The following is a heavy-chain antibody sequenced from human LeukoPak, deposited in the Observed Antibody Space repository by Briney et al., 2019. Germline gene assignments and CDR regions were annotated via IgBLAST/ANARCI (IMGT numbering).Heavy chain of an antibody. V-gene: IGHV3-23*01. J-gene: IGHJ4*02. CDR2: IRDSGSST. CDR3: AKTRPLDSSSWSHGDY. D-gene: IGHD6-13*01. CDR1: GFTFSSYA. Sequence: GGSLRLSCAASGFTFSSYAMSWVRQAPGKGLEWVSAIRDSGSSTHYADSVKGRFTISRDNSKNTLYLQMNSLRAEDTAVYYCAKTRPLDSSSWSHGDYWGQGTLVTVSS.